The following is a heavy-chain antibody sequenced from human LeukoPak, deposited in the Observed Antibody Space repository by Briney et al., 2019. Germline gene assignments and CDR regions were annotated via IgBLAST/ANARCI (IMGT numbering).Heavy chain of an antibody. V-gene: IGHV3-23*01. CDR2: ISGSGGST. D-gene: IGHD3-22*01. Sequence: GGSLRLSCAASGFTFSSYAMSWVRQAPGRGLEWDSAISGSGGSTYYADSVKGRFTISRDNSKNTLYLQMNSLRAKDTAVYYCAKDLGDNNYYDSSGYLAFDIWGLGTMVTVSS. J-gene: IGHJ3*02. CDR3: AKDLGDNNYYDSSGYLAFDI. CDR1: GFTFSSYA.